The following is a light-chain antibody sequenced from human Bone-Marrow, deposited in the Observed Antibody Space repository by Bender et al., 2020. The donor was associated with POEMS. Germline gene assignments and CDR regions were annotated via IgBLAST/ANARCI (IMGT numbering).Light chain of an antibody. V-gene: IGLV1-44*01. Sequence: QSVLTQPPSASVTPGQRVTISCSGGSSNIGAHAVNWYQHLPGTAPKLLIYSSHRRPSEVPDRFSGSRSGTSASLAISGLQSEDEADYYCAVWDDSLNGWVFGGGTKLNV. J-gene: IGLJ3*02. CDR3: AVWDDSLNGWV. CDR1: SSNIGAHA. CDR2: SSH.